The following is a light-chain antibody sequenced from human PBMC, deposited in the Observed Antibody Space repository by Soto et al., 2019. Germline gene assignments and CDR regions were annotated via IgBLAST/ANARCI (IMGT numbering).Light chain of an antibody. J-gene: IGKJ5*01. CDR2: DAA. Sequence: EIVLTQSPATLSLSPGERATLSCRASQSVSTYLAWYQQKPGQAPRLLVYDAANRATGIPARFSGSGSGTDFTLTISSLEPEDFAVYYCQHRANWPITFGQGTRLDIK. V-gene: IGKV3-11*01. CDR1: QSVSTY. CDR3: QHRANWPIT.